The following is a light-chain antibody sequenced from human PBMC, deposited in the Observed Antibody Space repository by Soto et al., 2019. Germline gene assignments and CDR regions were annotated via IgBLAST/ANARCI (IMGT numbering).Light chain of an antibody. CDR2: GAS. CDR1: QSVSSN. V-gene: IGKV3-11*01. Sequence: EIVMTQSPATLSVSPGERATLSCRASQSVSSNLAWYQQKPGQAPRLLIYGASNRATGIPARFSGSGSGTDFTLTISSLEPEDFAVYYCQQRSNWPPTFGQGTRLE. J-gene: IGKJ5*01. CDR3: QQRSNWPPT.